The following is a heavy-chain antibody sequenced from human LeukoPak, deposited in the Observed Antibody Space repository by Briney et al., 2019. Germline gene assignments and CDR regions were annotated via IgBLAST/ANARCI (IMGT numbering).Heavy chain of an antibody. D-gene: IGHD3-10*01. Sequence: ASVKVSCKASGYTFTSYGISWVRQAPGQGLEWMGWISAYNGNTNYAQKLQGRVTMTTDTSTSTAYMELRSLRSDDTAVYYCARDRSRITMVRGEGCFDYWGQGTLVTVSS. V-gene: IGHV1-18*01. CDR1: GYTFTSYG. CDR2: ISAYNGNT. J-gene: IGHJ4*02. CDR3: ARDRSRITMVRGEGCFDY.